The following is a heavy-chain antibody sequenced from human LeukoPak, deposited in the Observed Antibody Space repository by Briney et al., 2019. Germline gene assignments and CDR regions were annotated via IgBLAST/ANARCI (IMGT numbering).Heavy chain of an antibody. Sequence: GASVKVSCKASGYTFTSYVISSVRQAPGQGLEWMGWISAYNGNTNYAQKLQGRVTMTTHTSTSTAYMELRSLRSDATAVYYCARGLTGTTSGQYWGQGTLVTVSS. V-gene: IGHV1-18*01. D-gene: IGHD1-7*01. CDR1: GYTFTSYV. CDR3: ARGLTGTTSGQY. CDR2: ISAYNGNT. J-gene: IGHJ4*02.